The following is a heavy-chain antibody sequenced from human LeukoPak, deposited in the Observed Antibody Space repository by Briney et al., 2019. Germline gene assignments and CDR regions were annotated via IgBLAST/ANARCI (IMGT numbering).Heavy chain of an antibody. V-gene: IGHV4-4*07. CDR1: GGSLNDFY. D-gene: IGHD6-13*01. J-gene: IGHJ4*02. Sequence: PSETLSLTCTVSGGSLNDFYWSWIRQPAGKGLEWIGRIYTSGNTNYNPSLRSPVTMSLDTSKNQFSLKLSSVTAADTAVYYCARGFGSSWYYFDYWGQGALVTVSS. CDR3: ARGFGSSWYYFDY. CDR2: IYTSGNT.